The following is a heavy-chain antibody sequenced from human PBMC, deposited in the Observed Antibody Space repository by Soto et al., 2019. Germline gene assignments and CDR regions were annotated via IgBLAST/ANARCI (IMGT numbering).Heavy chain of an antibody. Sequence: SETLSLTCTVSGGSITNYYCSWIRQVPGKGLEWIGYISYSGNTKYNPSLKSRVTMSVDTSRNQFSLNLRSVSAADTAVYYCARGDCTTGTCYAGXFDLWGQGTLVTVSS. CDR1: GGSITNYY. J-gene: IGHJ5*02. D-gene: IGHD2-2*01. CDR3: ARGDCTTGTCYAGXFDL. CDR2: ISYSGNT. V-gene: IGHV4-59*01.